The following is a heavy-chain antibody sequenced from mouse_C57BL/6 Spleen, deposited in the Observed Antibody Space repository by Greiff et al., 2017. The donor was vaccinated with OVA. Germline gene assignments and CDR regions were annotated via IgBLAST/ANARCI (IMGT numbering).Heavy chain of an antibody. V-gene: IGHV5-6*01. CDR2: ISSGGSYT. D-gene: IGHD1-1*01. J-gene: IGHJ3*01. CDR3: ARQSYGTTWFAY. CDR1: GFTFSSYG. Sequence: EVQVVESGGDLVKPGGSLKLSCAASGFTFSSYGMSWVRQTPDKRLEWVATISSGGSYTYYPDSVKGRFTISRDNAKNTLYLQMSSLKSEDTAMYYCARQSYGTTWFAYWGQGTLVTVSA.